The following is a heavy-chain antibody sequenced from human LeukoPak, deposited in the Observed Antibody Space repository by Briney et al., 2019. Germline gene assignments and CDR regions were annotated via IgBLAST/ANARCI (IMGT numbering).Heavy chain of an antibody. J-gene: IGHJ6*03. CDR2: IRYDESNK. CDR1: GFIFSSFG. D-gene: IGHD3-22*01. V-gene: IGHV3-30*02. CDR3: ARQMIEGRHYYSMDV. Sequence: GGSLRLSCAASGFIFSSFGMHWVRQGPGKGLEWVAFIRYDESNKYYADSVKGRFTISRDNSKNTVYLQMNSLRGQDTAVYFCARQMIEGRHYYSMDVWGKGTSVTVSS.